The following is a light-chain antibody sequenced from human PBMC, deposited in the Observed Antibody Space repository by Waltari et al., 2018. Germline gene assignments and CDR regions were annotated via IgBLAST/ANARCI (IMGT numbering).Light chain of an antibody. V-gene: IGKV4-1*01. Sequence: DIVMTQSPDSLAVSLGERVTINCRSSQNLLYNSDNRNYLAWFQQKPGQPPKLLIYWASTRESGVPDRFSGGWSGTEFTLTISRLQAADVAVYYCQQCYSTPYTFGQGTKLEIK. CDR3: QQCYSTPYT. J-gene: IGKJ2*01. CDR1: QNLLYNSDNRNY. CDR2: WAS.